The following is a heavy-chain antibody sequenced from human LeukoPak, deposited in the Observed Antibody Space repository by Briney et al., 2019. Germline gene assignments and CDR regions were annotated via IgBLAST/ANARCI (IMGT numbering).Heavy chain of an antibody. CDR3: AREGIAAAGKGAPFDY. V-gene: IGHV3-53*01. CDR1: GFTFSSYA. D-gene: IGHD6-13*01. Sequence: GGSLRLSCAASGFTFSSYAMHWVRQAPGKGLEWVSVIYSGGSTYYADSVKGRFTISRDNSKNTLYLQMNSLRAEDTAVYYCAREGIAAAGKGAPFDYWGQGTLVTVSS. J-gene: IGHJ4*02. CDR2: IYSGGST.